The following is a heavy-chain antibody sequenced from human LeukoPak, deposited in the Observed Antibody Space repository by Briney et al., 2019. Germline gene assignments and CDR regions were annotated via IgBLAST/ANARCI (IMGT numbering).Heavy chain of an antibody. CDR1: GFTFSSYG. D-gene: IGHD3-22*01. CDR2: ISYDGSNK. V-gene: IGHV3-30*18. Sequence: GGSLRLSCAASGFTFSSYGMHWVRQAPGKGLEWVAVISYDGSNKYYADSVKGRFTISRDNSKNTLYLQMNSLRAEDTAVYYCAKDDSSGYSPYYFDYWGQGTLVTVSS. CDR3: AKDDSSGYSPYYFDY. J-gene: IGHJ4*02.